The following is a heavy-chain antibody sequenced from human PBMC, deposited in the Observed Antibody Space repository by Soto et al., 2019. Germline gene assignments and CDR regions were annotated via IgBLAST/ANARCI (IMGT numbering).Heavy chain of an antibody. V-gene: IGHV1-8*01. Sequence: ASVKVSCKASGYTFTSYDINWVRQATGQGLEWMGWMNPNSGNTGYAQKFQGRVTMTRNTSISTAYMELSSLRSEDTAVYYCARGPPRHAEYYDILTGYTTSLDAFDIWGQGTMVTVS. CDR3: ARGPPRHAEYYDILTGYTTSLDAFDI. J-gene: IGHJ3*02. D-gene: IGHD3-9*01. CDR1: GYTFTSYD. CDR2: MNPNSGNT.